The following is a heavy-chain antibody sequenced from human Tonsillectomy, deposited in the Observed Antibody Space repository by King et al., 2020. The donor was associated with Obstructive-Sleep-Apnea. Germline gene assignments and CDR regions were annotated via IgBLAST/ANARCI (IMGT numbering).Heavy chain of an antibody. V-gene: IGHV3-30*18. CDR1: GFTFSSYG. D-gene: IGHD2-2*01. CDR2: ISYGSNK. Sequence: VQLVESGGGVVQPGRSLRLSCAASGFTFSSYGMHWVRQAPGKGLEWVAVISYGSNKYYADSVKGRFTIYRDNSKNTLYLQMNSLRAEHTAVYYCAKGKKDQLLLVEHFDHWGQGTLVTVPS. J-gene: IGHJ4*02. CDR3: AKGKKDQLLLVEHFDH.